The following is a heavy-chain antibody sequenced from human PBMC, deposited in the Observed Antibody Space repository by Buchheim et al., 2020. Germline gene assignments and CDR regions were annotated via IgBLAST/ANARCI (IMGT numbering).Heavy chain of an antibody. CDR2: MNPNSGNT. D-gene: IGHD4-11*01. CDR3: AREVARGWAYSRYYYYYGMDV. V-gene: IGHV1-8*01. J-gene: IGHJ6*02. CDR1: GYTFTSYD. Sequence: QVQLVQSGAEVKKPGSSVKVSCKASGYTFTSYDINWVRQATGQGLEWMGWMNPNSGNTGYAQKFQGRVTMTRNTSISTAYMELSSLRSEDTAVYYCAREVARGWAYSRYYYYYGMDVWGQGTT.